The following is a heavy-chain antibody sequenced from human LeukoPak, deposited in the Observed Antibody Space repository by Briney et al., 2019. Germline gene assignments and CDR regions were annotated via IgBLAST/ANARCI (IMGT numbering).Heavy chain of an antibody. CDR1: GFTFGSYA. V-gene: IGHV3-23*01. CDR3: AKDRYSNYVNAFDV. D-gene: IGHD4-11*01. CDR2: LSGSGHNT. Sequence: GGSLRLSCAASGFTFGSYAMSWVRQAPGKGLEWVSTLSGSGHNTFNADSVEGRFIISRDNYMHTLYLQMNSLRAKDTAVYFCAKDRYSNYVNAFDVWGQGTTVTVSS. J-gene: IGHJ3*01.